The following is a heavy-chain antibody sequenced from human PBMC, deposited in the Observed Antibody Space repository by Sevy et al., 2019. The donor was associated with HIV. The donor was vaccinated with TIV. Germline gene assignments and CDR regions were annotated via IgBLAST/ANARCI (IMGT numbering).Heavy chain of an antibody. CDR2: ISGSGGST. CDR1: GFTFSSYA. Sequence: GGSLRLSCAASGFTFSSYAMSRVRQAPWKGLEWVSAISGSGGSTYYVDSVKGRLTISRDNSKNTLYLQMNSLRDEDTAVYYCAKGGSGWYYFDYWGQGTLVTVSS. D-gene: IGHD6-19*01. V-gene: IGHV3-23*01. CDR3: AKGGSGWYYFDY. J-gene: IGHJ4*02.